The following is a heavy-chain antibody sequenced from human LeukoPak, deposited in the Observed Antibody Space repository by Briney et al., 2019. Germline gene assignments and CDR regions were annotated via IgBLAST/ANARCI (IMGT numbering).Heavy chain of an antibody. D-gene: IGHD4-11*01. CDR1: GGSFSGYY. Sequence: PSETLSLTCAVYGGSFSGYYWSWIRQPPGKGLEWIGEINHSGSTNYNPSLKSRVTISVDTSKNQFSLKLSSVTAADTAVYYCASGRDDYSNFDWFDPWGQGTLVTVSS. CDR3: ASGRDDYSNFDWFDP. V-gene: IGHV4-34*01. CDR2: INHSGST. J-gene: IGHJ5*02.